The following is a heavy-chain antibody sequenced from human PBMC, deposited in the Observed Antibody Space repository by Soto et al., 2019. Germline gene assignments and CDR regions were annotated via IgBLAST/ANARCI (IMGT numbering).Heavy chain of an antibody. Sequence: GGSLRLSCAASGFTFSDYYMSWIRQAPGKGLEWVSYISSSSSYTNYADSVKGRFTISRDNAKNSLYLQMNSLRAEDTAVYYCFPSLRDYGMDVWGQGTTVTVSS. D-gene: IGHD3-9*01. CDR3: FPSLRDYGMDV. V-gene: IGHV3-11*06. CDR2: ISSSSSYT. J-gene: IGHJ6*02. CDR1: GFTFSDYY.